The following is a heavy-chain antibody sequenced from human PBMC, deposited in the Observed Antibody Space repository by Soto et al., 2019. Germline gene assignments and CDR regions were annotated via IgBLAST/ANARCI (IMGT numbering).Heavy chain of an antibody. CDR3: ARDTTILGVALQTGFDP. V-gene: IGHV4-31*03. Sequence: SETLSLTCSVSGGSITSGGYYWNWIRQHPGKGLEWIGYIFYTGSTRYNSALQSRVSISLDSTKNHFSLTLTSVTAADTAIYYCARDTTILGVALQTGFDPWGQGILVTVSS. CDR1: GGSITSGGYY. D-gene: IGHD3-3*01. CDR2: IFYTGST. J-gene: IGHJ5*02.